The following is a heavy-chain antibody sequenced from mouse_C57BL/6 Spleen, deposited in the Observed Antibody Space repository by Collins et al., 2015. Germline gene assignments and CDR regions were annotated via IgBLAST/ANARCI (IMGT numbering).Heavy chain of an antibody. Sequence: DVQLQESGPGMVKPSQSLSLTCTVTGYSITSGYDWHWIRHFPGNKLEWMGYISYSGSTNYNPSLKSRISITHDTSKNHFFLKLNSVTTEDTATYYCAREDSYDYGGFAYWGQGTLVTVSA. J-gene: IGHJ3*01. CDR3: AREDSYDYGGFAY. D-gene: IGHD2-4*01. CDR1: GYSITSGYD. CDR2: ISYSGST. V-gene: IGHV3-1*01.